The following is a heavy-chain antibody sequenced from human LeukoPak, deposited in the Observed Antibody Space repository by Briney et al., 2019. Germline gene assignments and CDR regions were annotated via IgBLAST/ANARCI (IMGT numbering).Heavy chain of an antibody. J-gene: IGHJ4*02. D-gene: IGHD4-17*01. CDR1: GFTVSSSY. Sequence: GGSLRLSCAASGFTVSSSYMSWVRQAPGKGLEWVSVIYSGGSTYYADSVKGRFTISRDNSKNTLYLQMNSLRAEDTAVYYCARYLLNGDLDYWGQGTLVTVSS. CDR2: IYSGGST. V-gene: IGHV3-53*01. CDR3: ARYLLNGDLDY.